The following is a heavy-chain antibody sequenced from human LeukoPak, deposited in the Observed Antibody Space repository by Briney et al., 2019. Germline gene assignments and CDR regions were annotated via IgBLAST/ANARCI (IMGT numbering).Heavy chain of an antibody. J-gene: IGHJ4*02. CDR1: GFTFSSYW. D-gene: IGHD3-3*01. CDR3: ARSPGRNLLEY. CDR2: ISSSSSYI. V-gene: IGHV3-21*06. Sequence: GGSPRLSCAASGFTFSSYWMHWVRQAPGKGLVWVSSISSSSSYIYYADSVKGRFTVSRDNAKNSVYLQMNSLRGEDTAMYYCARSPGRNLLEYRGQGTPVTVSS.